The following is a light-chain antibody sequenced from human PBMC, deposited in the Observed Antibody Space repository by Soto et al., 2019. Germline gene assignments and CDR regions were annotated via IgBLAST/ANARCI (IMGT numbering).Light chain of an antibody. CDR2: KAS. Sequence: DIQMTQSPSTLSASVGDRVTISCRASQSISSWLAWYQQKPGKAPKLLIYKASSLESGVPSRFSGSGSGTDFTLTISNLQPDDFATYYCQQYNNYLWTFGQGTKVDI. CDR3: QQYNNYLWT. V-gene: IGKV1-5*03. J-gene: IGKJ1*01. CDR1: QSISSW.